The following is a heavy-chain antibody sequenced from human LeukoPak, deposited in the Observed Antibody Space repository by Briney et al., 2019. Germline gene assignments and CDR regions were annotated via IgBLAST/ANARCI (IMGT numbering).Heavy chain of an antibody. J-gene: IGHJ5*02. CDR1: GGSISSYY. CDR2: IYTSGST. Sequence: SETLSLTCTVSGGSISSYYWNWIRQPAGKGLEWIGRIYTSGSTNYNPSLKSRVTMSVDTSKNQFSLNLSSVTAADTAVYYCARSEDVATATGWFDPWGQGTLVTVSS. CDR3: ARSEDVATATGWFDP. V-gene: IGHV4-4*07. D-gene: IGHD1-26*01.